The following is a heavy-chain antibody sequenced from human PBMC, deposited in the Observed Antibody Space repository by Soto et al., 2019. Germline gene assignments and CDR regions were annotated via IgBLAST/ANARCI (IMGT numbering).Heavy chain of an antibody. V-gene: IGHV3-23*01. CDR1: GFTFSSYA. CDR3: AKDLAGYDILTGWPGYCFDY. D-gene: IGHD3-9*01. Sequence: GGSLRLSCAASGFTFSSYAMSWVRQAPGKGLEWVSAISGSGGSTYYADSVKGRFTISRDNSKNTLYLQMNSLRAEDTAVYYCAKDLAGYDILTGWPGYCFDYWGQGTLVTVSS. CDR2: ISGSGGST. J-gene: IGHJ4*02.